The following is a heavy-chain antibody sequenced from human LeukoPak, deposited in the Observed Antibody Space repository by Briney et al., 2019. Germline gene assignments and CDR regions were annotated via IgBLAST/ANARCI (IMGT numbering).Heavy chain of an antibody. V-gene: IGHV3-23*01. CDR1: GFTFSSYA. Sequence: GGSLRLSCAASGFTFSSYAMSWVRQAPGKGLEWVSAISGSGGSTYYADSVKGRFTISRDNSKNTLYLQMNSLRAEDTAVYYCAKVVWHSIGYWIRSYYWGQGTLVTVSS. J-gene: IGHJ4*02. D-gene: IGHD3-22*01. CDR3: AKVVWHSIGYWIRSYY. CDR2: ISGSGGST.